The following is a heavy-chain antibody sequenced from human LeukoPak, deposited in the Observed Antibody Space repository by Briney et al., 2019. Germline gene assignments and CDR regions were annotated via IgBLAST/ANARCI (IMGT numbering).Heavy chain of an antibody. D-gene: IGHD3-10*01. CDR1: GGSFSGYY. CDR2: IYHSGST. Sequence: SETLSLTCAVYGGSFSGYYWSWIRQPPGKGLEWIGSIYHSGSTYYNPSLKSRVTISVDTSKNQFSLKLSSVTAADTAVYYCARLREMRFGKTQAFDYWGQGTLVTVSS. J-gene: IGHJ4*02. V-gene: IGHV4-34*01. CDR3: ARLREMRFGKTQAFDY.